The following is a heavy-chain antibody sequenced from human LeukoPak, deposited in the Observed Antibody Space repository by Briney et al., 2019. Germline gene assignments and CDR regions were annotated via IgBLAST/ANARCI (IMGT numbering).Heavy chain of an antibody. CDR3: VRGDSSGRYYFDF. D-gene: IGHD3-22*01. V-gene: IGHV3-74*01. CDR2: INSDGSST. Sequence: PGGSLRLSCAASGFTFSSYWMHWVRQAPGKGLVWVSRINSDGSSTSYADSVKGRFTISRDNAKNTLYLQMNSLRAEDTAVYYCVRGDSSGRYYFDFWGQGTLVTVSS. CDR1: GFTFSSYW. J-gene: IGHJ4*02.